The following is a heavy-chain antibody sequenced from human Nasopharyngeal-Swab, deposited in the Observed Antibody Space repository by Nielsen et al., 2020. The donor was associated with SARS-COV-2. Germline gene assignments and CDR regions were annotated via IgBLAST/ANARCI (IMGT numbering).Heavy chain of an antibody. V-gene: IGHV3-23*01. CDR2: ISGSGGST. CDR3: AKAGGYSSAVAFDI. D-gene: IGHD5-18*01. CDR1: GFTFSSYA. Sequence: GESLKISCAASGFTFSSYAMSWVRRAPGKGLEWVSAISGSGGSTYYADSVKDRFTISRDNSKNTLYLQMNSLRAEDTAVYYCAKAGGYSSAVAFDIWGQGTMVTVSS. J-gene: IGHJ3*02.